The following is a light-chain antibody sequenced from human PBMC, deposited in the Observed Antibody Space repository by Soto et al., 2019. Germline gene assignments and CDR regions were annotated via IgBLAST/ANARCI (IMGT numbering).Light chain of an antibody. J-gene: IGKJ3*01. CDR1: QDIRKY. CDR3: QHYDHLPPFT. CDR2: GAS. Sequence: DIQMTQSPSSLSASVGDRVTITCQASQDIRKYLSWYQQKPGRAPKLLIYGASNLETGVRSRFSGSGYGTDFTFTISSLQPEDIATYYCQHYDHLPPFTFGPGTKVAIK. V-gene: IGKV1-33*01.